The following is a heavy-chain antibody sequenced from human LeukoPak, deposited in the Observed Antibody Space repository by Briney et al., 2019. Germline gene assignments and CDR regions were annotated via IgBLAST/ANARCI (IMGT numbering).Heavy chain of an antibody. CDR2: IIPIFGTA. CDR1: GGTFSTYA. Sequence: ASVKVSCKASGGTFSTYALSWVRQAPGQGLEWMGGIIPIFGTANYAQKFQGRVTITADESTSTAYMDLSSLRSEDTAFYYCAGDEIKMIGRGAFDIWGQGTMVTVSS. J-gene: IGHJ3*02. V-gene: IGHV1-69*13. D-gene: IGHD2-21*01. CDR3: AGDEIKMIGRGAFDI.